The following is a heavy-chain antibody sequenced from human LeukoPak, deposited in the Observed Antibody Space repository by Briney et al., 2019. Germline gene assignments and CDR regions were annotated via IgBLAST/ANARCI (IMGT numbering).Heavy chain of an antibody. Sequence: ASVKVSCKASGYTFTGYYMHWVRQAPGQGLEWMGWINPNSGGTNYAQKFQGRVTMTRDTSISTAYMELSRLRSDDTAVYYCARDLARPTTPYNWFDPWGQGTLVTVSS. CDR1: GYTFTGYY. CDR3: ARDLARPTTPYNWFDP. V-gene: IGHV1-2*02. J-gene: IGHJ5*02. CDR2: INPNSGGT. D-gene: IGHD4-11*01.